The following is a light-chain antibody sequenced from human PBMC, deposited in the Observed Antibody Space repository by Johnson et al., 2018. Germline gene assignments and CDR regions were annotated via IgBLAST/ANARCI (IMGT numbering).Light chain of an antibody. Sequence: QSVLTQPPSVSAAPGQKVTISCSGSSSNIGNNYVSWYQQLPGTAPKLLIYENNKRPSGIPDRFSGSKSGTSATLGITGLQTGDEAAYYGRTWDSSRSAGNVFGTGTKVTVL. J-gene: IGLJ1*01. CDR3: RTWDSSRSAGNV. V-gene: IGLV1-51*02. CDR1: SSNIGNNY. CDR2: ENN.